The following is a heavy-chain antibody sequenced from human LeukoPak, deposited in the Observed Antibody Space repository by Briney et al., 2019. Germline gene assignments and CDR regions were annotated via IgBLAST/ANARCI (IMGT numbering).Heavy chain of an antibody. D-gene: IGHD2-2*01. CDR1: GFSLSSYA. J-gene: IGHJ4*02. CDR3: AKGLSTSCYAGLDY. Sequence: GGSLRLSCAASGFSLSSYAMSWVRQAPGKGLEWVSAISSSDDGTYHADSVKGRFTISRDNSKNTLYLQMDSLRAEDTAVYYCAKGLSTSCYAGLDYWGQGTLVTVSS. CDR2: ISSSDDGT. V-gene: IGHV3-23*01.